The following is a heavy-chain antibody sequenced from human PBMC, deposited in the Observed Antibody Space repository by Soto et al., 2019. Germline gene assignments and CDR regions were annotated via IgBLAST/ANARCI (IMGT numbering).Heavy chain of an antibody. CDR2: ISGSGAMT. CDR3: AKPGVAVGGTGY. CDR1: GFTFTSYA. Sequence: EVQLLESGGGLVQPGGSLRLSCAASGFTFTSYALHWVRQAPGKGLEWVSGISGSGAMTHYADSVKGRFTVSRDNSKNTLYMQMNRLRAGDTAVYYCAKPGVAVGGTGYWGQGTLVTVSS. D-gene: IGHD6-19*01. V-gene: IGHV3-23*01. J-gene: IGHJ1*01.